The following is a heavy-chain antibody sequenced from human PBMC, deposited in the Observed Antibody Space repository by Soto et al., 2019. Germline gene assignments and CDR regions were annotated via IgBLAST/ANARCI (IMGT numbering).Heavy chain of an antibody. V-gene: IGHV4-4*02. CDR3: ARADTAMVKGKDYYYGMDV. D-gene: IGHD5-18*01. J-gene: IGHJ6*02. CDR2: IYHSGST. CDR1: GGSISSSNW. Sequence: SETLSLTCAVSGGSISSSNWWSWVRQPPGKGLEWIGEIYHSGSTNYNPSLKSRVTISVDKSKNQFSLKLSSVTAADTAVYYCARADTAMVKGKDYYYGMDVWGQGTTVTVSS.